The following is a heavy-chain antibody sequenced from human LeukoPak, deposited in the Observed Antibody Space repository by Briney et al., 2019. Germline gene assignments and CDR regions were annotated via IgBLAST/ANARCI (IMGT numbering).Heavy chain of an antibody. Sequence: ASVKVSCKASGYTFTGYYMHWVRQAPGQGLEWMGWINPNSGGTNYAQEFQGRVTMTRDTSISTAYMELSRLRSDDTAVYYCARDRSSSGWSPADAFDIWGQGTMVTVSS. CDR2: INPNSGGT. J-gene: IGHJ3*02. CDR3: ARDRSSSGWSPADAFDI. V-gene: IGHV1-2*02. CDR1: GYTFTGYY. D-gene: IGHD6-19*01.